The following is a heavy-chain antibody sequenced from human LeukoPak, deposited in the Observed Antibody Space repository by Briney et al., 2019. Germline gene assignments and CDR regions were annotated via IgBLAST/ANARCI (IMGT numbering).Heavy chain of an antibody. V-gene: IGHV3-48*04. J-gene: IGHJ4*02. CDR2: ISGSGSIR. D-gene: IGHD3-10*01. Sequence: GGSLRLSCAASGFIFSSYGMHWVRQAPGKGLEWVSYISGSGSIRYHADSMKGRFTVSRDNAKNSLFLQMNSLRAEDTALYYCARGMVRDYPSDYWGQGTLVTVSS. CDR1: GFIFSSYG. CDR3: ARGMVRDYPSDY.